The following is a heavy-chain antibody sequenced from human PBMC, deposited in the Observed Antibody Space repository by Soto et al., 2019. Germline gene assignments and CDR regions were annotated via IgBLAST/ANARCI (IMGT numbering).Heavy chain of an antibody. V-gene: IGHV1-18*04. CDR1: GYTFTSYG. CDR2: ISAYNGNT. D-gene: IGHD2-21*02. J-gene: IGHJ6*02. CDR3: ARDLAPVVVTAINYYYYGMDV. Sequence: QVQLVQSGAEVKKPGASVKVSCKASGYTFTSYGISWVRQAPGQGLEWMGWISAYNGNTNYAQKLKGRVTITTDTSTSTAYMELRSLRSDDTAVYYCARDLAPVVVTAINYYYYGMDVWGQGTTVTVSS.